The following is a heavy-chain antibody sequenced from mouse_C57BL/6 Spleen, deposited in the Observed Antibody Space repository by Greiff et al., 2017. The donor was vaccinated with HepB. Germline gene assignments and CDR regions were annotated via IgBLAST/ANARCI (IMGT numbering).Heavy chain of an antibody. CDR1: GYTFTSYT. Sequence: QVQLQQSGAELARPGASVKMSCKPSGYTFTSYTMHWVKQRPGQGLEWIGYINPSSGYTKYNQKFKDKATLTADKSSSTAYMTLSSLTSEDSAVYYCAREDCYGSRGGYFDYWGQGTTLTVSS. CDR3: AREDCYGSRGGYFDY. J-gene: IGHJ2*01. V-gene: IGHV1-4*01. D-gene: IGHD1-1*01. CDR2: INPSSGYT.